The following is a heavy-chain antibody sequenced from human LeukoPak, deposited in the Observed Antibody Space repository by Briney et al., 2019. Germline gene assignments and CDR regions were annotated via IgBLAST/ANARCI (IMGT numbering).Heavy chain of an antibody. CDR2: INAGNGNT. CDR1: GYTFTSYA. CDR3: ARRSAMGSSSRLDFDY. J-gene: IGHJ4*02. V-gene: IGHV1-3*01. Sequence: GGSVKVSCKASGYTFTSYAMHWVRQAPGQRLEWMGWINAGNGNTKYSQKFQGRVTITRDTSASTAYMELSSLRSEDTAVYYCARRSAMGSSSRLDFDYWGQGTLVTVSS. D-gene: IGHD6-6*01.